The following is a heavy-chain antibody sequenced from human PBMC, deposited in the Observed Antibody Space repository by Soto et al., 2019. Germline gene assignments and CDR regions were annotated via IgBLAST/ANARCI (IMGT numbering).Heavy chain of an antibody. J-gene: IGHJ4*02. V-gene: IGHV5-51*01. Sequence: GEGLKISFTGSGFHFTLHCFVWVRPLPRKGLEWMGIIYPGDSDTRYSPSFQGQVTISADNSISTAYLQWSSLRASDTAMYYCARALTGPIHPHLFDHWGQGKLVPVS. CDR2: IYPGDSDT. D-gene: IGHD1-7*01. CDR3: ARALTGPIHPHLFDH. CDR1: GFHFTLHC.